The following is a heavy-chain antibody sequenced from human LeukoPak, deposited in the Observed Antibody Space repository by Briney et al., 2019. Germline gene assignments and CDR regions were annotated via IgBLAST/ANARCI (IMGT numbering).Heavy chain of an antibody. J-gene: IGHJ4*02. CDR2: ISNDGSDT. CDR1: GFTFSKYG. Sequence: GGSLRLSCAASGFTFSKYGMHWVRQAPGKGLEWVAVISNDGSDTYYVDSVKGRFTISRDNSKNTVYLQMNSLRTEDTAVYYCAKDPTDCTNGVCYTFFFDYWGQGTLVTVSS. CDR3: AKDPTDCTNGVCYTFFFDY. D-gene: IGHD2-8*01. V-gene: IGHV3-30*18.